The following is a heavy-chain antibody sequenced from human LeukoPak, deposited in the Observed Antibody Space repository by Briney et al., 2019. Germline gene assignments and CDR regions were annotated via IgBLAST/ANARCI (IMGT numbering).Heavy chain of an antibody. CDR3: ARTTEGGYTYGYFYYYYMDV. D-gene: IGHD5-18*01. V-gene: IGHV4-59*01. J-gene: IGHJ6*03. Sequence: SETLSLTCTVSGGSISSYYWSWIRRPPGKGLEWIGYIYYSGSTNYNPSLKSRVTISVDTSKNQFSLKLTSVTAADTAVYYCARTTEGGYTYGYFYYYYMDVWGKGTTVTISS. CDR1: GGSISSYY. CDR2: IYYSGST.